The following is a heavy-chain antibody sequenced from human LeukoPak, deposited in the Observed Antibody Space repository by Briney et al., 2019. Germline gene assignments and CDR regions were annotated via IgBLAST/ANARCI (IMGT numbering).Heavy chain of an antibody. CDR2: IKQDGSKK. D-gene: IGHD1-26*01. J-gene: IGHJ4*02. Sequence: PGGSLRLSCAASGFMFNNFQMNWVRQAPGKGLEWVANIKQDGSKKYYVDSVKGRFTISRDNARNSLYLQMNSLRGEDTAVYYCTTLIDGGGSDCWGQGTLVTVSS. V-gene: IGHV3-7*01. CDR1: GFMFNNFQ. CDR3: TTLIDGGGSDC.